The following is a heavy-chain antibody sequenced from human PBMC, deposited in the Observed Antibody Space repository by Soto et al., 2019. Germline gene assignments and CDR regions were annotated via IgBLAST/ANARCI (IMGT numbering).Heavy chain of an antibody. J-gene: IGHJ4*02. CDR2: VYYGGT. D-gene: IGHD4-4*01. CDR3: VSYRGAFYFEY. Sequence: SETLSLTCTVSGGSMSSNYWSWIRQSPGKGLEWIGSVYYGGTNYNPSFESRVTMSVDTPKKQFSLELSSVTAADTAVYYCVSYRGAFYFEYWGQGTLVTVSS. V-gene: IGHV4-59*01. CDR1: GGSMSSNY.